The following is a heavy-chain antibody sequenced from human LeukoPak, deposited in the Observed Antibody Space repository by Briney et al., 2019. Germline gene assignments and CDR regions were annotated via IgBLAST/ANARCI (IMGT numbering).Heavy chain of an antibody. CDR2: IPYDGSNK. CDR1: GFTFSSYG. J-gene: IGHJ6*03. V-gene: IGHV3-30*02. D-gene: IGHD4-17*01. Sequence: GGSLRLSCAASGFTFSSYGMHWVRQAPGKGLEWVAFIPYDGSNKYYADSVKGRFTISRDNSKNTLYLQMNSLRAEDTAVYYCAKRKTTVTTFGHPGALVSNSYYYMDVWGKGTTVTVSS. CDR3: AKRKTTVTTFGHPGALVSNSYYYMDV.